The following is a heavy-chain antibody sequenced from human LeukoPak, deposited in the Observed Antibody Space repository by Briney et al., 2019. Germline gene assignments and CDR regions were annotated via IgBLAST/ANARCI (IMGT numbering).Heavy chain of an antibody. Sequence: GGSLRLSCAASGFTFSDYWMNWVRQPPGKGLEWVANIKQDGSEKYYVDSVKGRFTISRDNAKNSLYLQMNSLRAEDTAVYYCARGQREYSSSWYVGFDPWGQGTLVTVSS. CDR1: GFTFSDYW. D-gene: IGHD6-13*01. V-gene: IGHV3-7*01. J-gene: IGHJ5*02. CDR2: IKQDGSEK. CDR3: ARGQREYSSSWYVGFDP.